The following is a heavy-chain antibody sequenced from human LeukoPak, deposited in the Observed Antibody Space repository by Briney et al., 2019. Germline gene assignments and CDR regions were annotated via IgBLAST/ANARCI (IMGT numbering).Heavy chain of an antibody. CDR3: ASWYGDYSSAYYYYGMDA. CDR2: IIPILGIA. D-gene: IGHD4-17*01. J-gene: IGHJ6*02. V-gene: IGHV1-69*04. CDR1: GGTFSSYA. Sequence: GASVKVSCKASGGTFSSYAISWVRQAPGQGLEWMGRIIPILGIANYAQKFQGRVTITADKSTSTAYMELSSLRSEDTAVYYCASWYGDYSSAYYYYGMDAWGQGTTVTVSS.